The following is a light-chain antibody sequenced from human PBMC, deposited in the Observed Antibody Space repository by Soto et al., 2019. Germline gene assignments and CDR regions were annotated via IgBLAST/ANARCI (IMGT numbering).Light chain of an antibody. V-gene: IGKV3-15*01. CDR2: GAS. Sequence: EIVMTQSPATLSVSPGERATLSCRASQSVSTKLAWYRQKPGQAPRLLIFGASTRATGIPARFSGSGSGTEFTITINSLQSEDFAVYYCQQYGTSPLTCGGGTKVEIK. J-gene: IGKJ4*01. CDR1: QSVSTK. CDR3: QQYGTSPLT.